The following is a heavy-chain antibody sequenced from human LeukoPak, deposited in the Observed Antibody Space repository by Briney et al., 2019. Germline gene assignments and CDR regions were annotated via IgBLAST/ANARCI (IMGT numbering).Heavy chain of an antibody. CDR3: ARATYPAYYMDV. Sequence: ASVKVSCKVSGYTLTELSMHWVRQAPGQGLEWMGWISAYNGNTNYAQKLQGRVTMTTDTSTSTAYMELRSLRSDDTAVYYCARATYPAYYMDVWGKGTTVTVSS. D-gene: IGHD2/OR15-2a*01. V-gene: IGHV1-18*01. CDR1: GYTLTELS. CDR2: ISAYNGNT. J-gene: IGHJ6*03.